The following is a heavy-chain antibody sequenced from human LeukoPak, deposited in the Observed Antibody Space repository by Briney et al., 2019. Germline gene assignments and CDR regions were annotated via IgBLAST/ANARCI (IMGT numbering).Heavy chain of an antibody. D-gene: IGHD3-10*01. CDR1: GYTFNSYD. V-gene: IGHV1-8*01. CDR3: ARGGAGTYYKRDGWFDP. J-gene: IGHJ5*02. Sequence: ASVKVSCKASGYTFNSYDINWVRQATGQGVEGVGWMNPNTGNTGYGERFQGRVTMTRDNSISTAYMELNSLTSEDTAVYYCARGGAGTYYKRDGWFDPWGQGTVVTVSS. CDR2: MNPNTGNT.